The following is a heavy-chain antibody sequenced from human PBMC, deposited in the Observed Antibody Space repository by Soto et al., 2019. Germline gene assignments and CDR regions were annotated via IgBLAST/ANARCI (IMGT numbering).Heavy chain of an antibody. Sequence: HPGGSLRLSCAASGFTFSSYAMTWVRQVPGKGLEWVSTISGSGDRTYYTDSAKGRFTISRDNSKNTLYLQMNSLRVEDTAVYHCAKKVVHLKSWFDPWGQGTLVTVSS. CDR3: AKKVVHLKSWFDP. CDR2: ISGSGDRT. J-gene: IGHJ5*02. V-gene: IGHV3-23*01. CDR1: GFTFSSYA. D-gene: IGHD2-15*01.